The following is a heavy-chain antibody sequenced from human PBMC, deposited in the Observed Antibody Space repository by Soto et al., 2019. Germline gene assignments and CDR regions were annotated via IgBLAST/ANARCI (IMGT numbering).Heavy chain of an antibody. Sequence: VGSLTLSCAASGFTISSYSMSWVRQAPGKGLEWVSAISGSGGSTYYADSVKGRFTISRDNSKNTLYLQMNSLRAEDTAVYYCAKVPYYDFWSGYYRRTPYFDYWGQGTLVTVSS. D-gene: IGHD3-3*01. J-gene: IGHJ4*02. V-gene: IGHV3-23*01. CDR3: AKVPYYDFWSGYYRRTPYFDY. CDR1: GFTISSYS. CDR2: ISGSGGST.